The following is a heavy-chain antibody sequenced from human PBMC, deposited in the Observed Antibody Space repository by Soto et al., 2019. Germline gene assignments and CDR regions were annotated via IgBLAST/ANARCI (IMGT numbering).Heavy chain of an antibody. Sequence: VGSLRLSCASSGFTFSSYSLNWVRQAPGKGLEWVSYISSDSRTIYYADSVKGRFTISRDNAQNSLYLQMNSLRDEDTAVYYCARHVYYYDTDGYPPGGVFDIWGQGTMVTVSS. CDR2: ISSDSRTI. CDR3: ARHVYYYDTDGYPPGGVFDI. J-gene: IGHJ3*02. V-gene: IGHV3-48*02. D-gene: IGHD3-22*01. CDR1: GFTFSSYS.